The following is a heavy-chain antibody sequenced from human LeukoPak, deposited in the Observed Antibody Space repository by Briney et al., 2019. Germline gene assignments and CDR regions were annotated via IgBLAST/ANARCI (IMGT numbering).Heavy chain of an antibody. CDR1: GGSISSGGYS. V-gene: IGHV4-30-2*01. CDR3: ARTGFGELSYFDY. J-gene: IGHJ4*02. D-gene: IGHD3-10*01. CDR2: IYHSGST. Sequence: SQTLSLTCAVSGGSISSGGYSWSWIRQPPGKGLERIGYIYHSGSTYYNPSLKSRVTISVDRSKNQFSLKLSSVTAADTAVYYCARTGFGELSYFDYWGQGTLVTVSS.